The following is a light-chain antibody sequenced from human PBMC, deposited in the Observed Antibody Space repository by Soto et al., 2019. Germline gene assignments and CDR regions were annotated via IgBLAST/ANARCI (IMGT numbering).Light chain of an antibody. J-gene: IGKJ2*01. CDR3: RQYNSFPYT. V-gene: IGKV1-5*03. Sequence: DIQMTQSPSTLSASVGDRVTITCRASQSISSWLAWYQQKPGKAPKLLIYKASSLESGVPSRFSGSGSGTEFTLTISSLQPDDSATYYCRQYNSFPYTFGQGTKLEIK. CDR2: KAS. CDR1: QSISSW.